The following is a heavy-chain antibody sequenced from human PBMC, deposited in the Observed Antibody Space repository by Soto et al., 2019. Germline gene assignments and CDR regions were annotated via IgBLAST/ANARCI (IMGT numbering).Heavy chain of an antibody. CDR1: GGSVSSSSYS. V-gene: IGHV4-39*02. D-gene: IGHD2-8*02. CDR2: IYSSENT. Sequence: SLTCTVSGGSVSSSSYSWGWIRQSPGKGLEWIGTIYSSENTYYNPSLLSRVTISVDTSKNEFSLRLTSVTAADTAVYYCARDKITGLFDYWGQGTLVTVSS. CDR3: ARDKITGLFDY. J-gene: IGHJ4*02.